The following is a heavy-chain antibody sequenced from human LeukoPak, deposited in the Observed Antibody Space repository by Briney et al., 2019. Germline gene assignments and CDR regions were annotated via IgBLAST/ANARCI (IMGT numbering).Heavy chain of an antibody. CDR3: AKSKYEIVVVITEIDY. J-gene: IGHJ4*02. V-gene: IGHV3-23*01. CDR2: ISGSGGST. CDR1: GFSFSSYA. D-gene: IGHD3-22*01. Sequence: GGSLRLSCAASGFSFSSYAVSWVRQAPGKGLEWVSAISGSGGSTYYADSVKGRFTISRDNSKNTLYLQMNSLRAEDTAVYYCAKSKYEIVVVITEIDYWGQGTLVTVSS.